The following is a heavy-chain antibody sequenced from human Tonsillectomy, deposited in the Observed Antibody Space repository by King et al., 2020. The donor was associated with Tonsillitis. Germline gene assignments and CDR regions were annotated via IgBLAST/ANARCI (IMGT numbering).Heavy chain of an antibody. Sequence: VQLQQWGAGLLKPSETLSLTCAVYGGSFSDYLWSWIRQPPGKGLEWIGEIDHSGITNYNSSLKSRVTISVDTSKNQFSLKLTSVTAADTAVYYCSRVGSLFHYYMDAWSKGTTVTVPS. CDR1: GGSFSDYL. CDR2: IDHSGIT. D-gene: IGHD3-10*01. J-gene: IGHJ6*03. CDR3: SRVGSLFHYYMDA. V-gene: IGHV4-34*01.